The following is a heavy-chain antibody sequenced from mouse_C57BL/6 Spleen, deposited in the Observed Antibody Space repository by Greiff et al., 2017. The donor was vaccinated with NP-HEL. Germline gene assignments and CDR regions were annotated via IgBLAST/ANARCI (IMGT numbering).Heavy chain of an antibody. V-gene: IGHV5-9-1*02. Sequence: EVQLVESGEGLVKPGGSLKLSCAASGFTFSSYAMSWVRQTPEKRLEWVAYISSGGDYIYYADTVKGRFTISRDNARNTLYLQMSSLKSEDTAMYYCTREEYYSNWFAYWGQGTLVTVSA. J-gene: IGHJ3*01. CDR3: TREEYYSNWFAY. D-gene: IGHD2-5*01. CDR1: GFTFSSYA. CDR2: ISSGGDYI.